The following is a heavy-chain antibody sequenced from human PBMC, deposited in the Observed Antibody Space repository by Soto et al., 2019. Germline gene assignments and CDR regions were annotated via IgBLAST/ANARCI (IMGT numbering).Heavy chain of an antibody. V-gene: IGHV3-23*01. Sequence: GGSLRLSCAASGFTFSSYSMTWVRQAPGKGLEWVSDISASGAGTHYSDSVKGRFTISRDNSKNTVYVQMNSLRAEDTGVYYCAKCAVLSAKSGGWCNWFGPWGQGTLVTVSS. D-gene: IGHD2-21*01. J-gene: IGHJ5*02. CDR2: ISASGAGT. CDR3: AKCAVLSAKSGGWCNWFGP. CDR1: GFTFSSYS.